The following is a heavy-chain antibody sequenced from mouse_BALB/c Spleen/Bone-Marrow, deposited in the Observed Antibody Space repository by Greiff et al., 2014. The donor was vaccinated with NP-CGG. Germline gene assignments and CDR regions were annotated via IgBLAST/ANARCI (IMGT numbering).Heavy chain of an antibody. CDR2: IDPANGNT. Sequence: EVQLQQFGAELVKPGASVKLSCTASGFNIKDTYMHWVKQRPEQGLEWIGRIDPANGNTKYDPKFQGKATITADTSSNTAYLQLSSLTSEDTAVYYCARYNYGSSQFAYWGQGTLVTVSA. D-gene: IGHD1-1*01. CDR1: GFNIKDTY. J-gene: IGHJ3*01. V-gene: IGHV14-3*02. CDR3: ARYNYGSSQFAY.